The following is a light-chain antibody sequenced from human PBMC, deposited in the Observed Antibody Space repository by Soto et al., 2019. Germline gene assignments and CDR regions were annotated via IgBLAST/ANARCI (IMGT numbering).Light chain of an antibody. V-gene: IGKV1-33*01. Sequence: DIQMTQSPSALSASVGDRVTITCQASQDISDVLNWYQLQPGKAPKVLIYDASKLQTGVPSRFSGRGSGKDFTFTISSLQPDDSGTYYCQQFYDLPITFGQGTRLEIK. J-gene: IGKJ5*01. CDR1: QDISDV. CDR3: QQFYDLPIT. CDR2: DAS.